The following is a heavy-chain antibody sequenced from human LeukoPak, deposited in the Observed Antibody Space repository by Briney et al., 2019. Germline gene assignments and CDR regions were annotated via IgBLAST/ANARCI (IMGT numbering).Heavy chain of an antibody. CDR3: ARVDDSSGYPFDY. V-gene: IGHV3-21*01. Sequence: PGGSLRLSCAASGFTFSSYSMNWVRQAPGKGLEWVSSISSSSSYIYYADSVKGRFTISRDNAKNSLYLQMNSLRAEDTAVYYCARVDDSSGYPFDYWGQGTLVTVSS. J-gene: IGHJ4*02. D-gene: IGHD3-22*01. CDR2: ISSSSSYI. CDR1: GFTFSSYS.